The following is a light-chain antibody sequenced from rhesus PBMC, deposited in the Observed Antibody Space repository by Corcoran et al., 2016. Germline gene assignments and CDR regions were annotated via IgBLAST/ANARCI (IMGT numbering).Light chain of an antibody. J-gene: IGKJ4*01. CDR3: QQDYSWPLT. V-gene: IGKV3-42*01. CDR1: QSVGNS. CDR2: GAS. Sequence: DIMMTQSPATLSLSPGERATFSCMASQSVGNSLAWYQQKPGQAPRLFIYGASSRATGIPERFSVRGSGIEFTLTITSLKPEDVGVYHCQQDYSWPLTFGGGTKVEVK.